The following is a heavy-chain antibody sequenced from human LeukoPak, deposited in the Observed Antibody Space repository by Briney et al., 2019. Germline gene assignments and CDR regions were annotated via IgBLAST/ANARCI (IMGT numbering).Heavy chain of an antibody. CDR1: GGSTSSYY. D-gene: IGHD5-18*01. CDR2: IYYSGST. Sequence: SETLSLTCSVSGGSTSSYYWSWIRQPPGKGLEWIGYIYYSGSTNYNPSLKSRVTISVDTFKNQFSLKLSSVTAADTAVHYCARGRSGYSYVHDAFDIWGHGTMVTVSS. V-gene: IGHV4-59*01. CDR3: ARGRSGYSYVHDAFDI. J-gene: IGHJ3*02.